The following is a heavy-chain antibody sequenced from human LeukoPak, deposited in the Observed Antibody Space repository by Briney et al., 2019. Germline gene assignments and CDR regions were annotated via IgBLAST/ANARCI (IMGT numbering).Heavy chain of an antibody. CDR3: AKDPRRYCSSTSCSHNPFDI. CDR2: IRYDGSNK. D-gene: IGHD2-2*01. J-gene: IGHJ3*02. Sequence: GGSLRLSCAASGFTFSSYGMHWVRQAPGKGLEWVAFIRYDGSNKYYADSVKGRFTISRDNSKNTLYLEMNSLRAEDTAVYYCAKDPRRYCSSTSCSHNPFDIWGQGTMVTVSS. CDR1: GFTFSSYG. V-gene: IGHV3-30*02.